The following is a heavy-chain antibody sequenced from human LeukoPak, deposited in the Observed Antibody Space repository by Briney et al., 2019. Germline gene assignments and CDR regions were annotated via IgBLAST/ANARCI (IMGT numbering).Heavy chain of an antibody. V-gene: IGHV3-53*01. D-gene: IGHD5-18*01. J-gene: IGHJ4*02. CDR3: ASCDTAMAPYDY. Sequence: GGSLRLSCAASGFTVSSNYMSWVRQAPGKGLEWVAVIYSGGRTYYADSVKGRFTISRDNSKNTLYLQMNSLRAEDTAVYYCASCDTAMAPYDYWGQGTLVTVSS. CDR2: IYSGGRT. CDR1: GFTVSSNY.